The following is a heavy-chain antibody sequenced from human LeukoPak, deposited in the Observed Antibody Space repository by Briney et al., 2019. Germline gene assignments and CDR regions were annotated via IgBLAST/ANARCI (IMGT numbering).Heavy chain of an antibody. Sequence: ASVKVSCKVSGYTLTELSMHWVRQAPAKGLEWMGGFDPEDGETIYAQKFQGRVTMTEDTSTDTAYMELSSLRSEDTAVYYCATGPIIAVAGYYYYMDVWGKGTTVTVSS. V-gene: IGHV1-24*01. CDR3: ATGPIIAVAGYYYYMDV. CDR1: GYTLTELS. J-gene: IGHJ6*03. D-gene: IGHD6-19*01. CDR2: FDPEDGET.